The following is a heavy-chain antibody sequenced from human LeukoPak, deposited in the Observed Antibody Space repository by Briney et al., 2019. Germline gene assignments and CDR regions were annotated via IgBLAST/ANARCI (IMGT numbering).Heavy chain of an antibody. CDR3: ARSEVNRSGYWVILY. D-gene: IGHD3-3*01. J-gene: IGHJ4*02. CDR1: GGSLSGFH. Sequence: SDTLSLTCDVDGGSLSGFHWSWIRQSPQKRLEWIGEINHSGDANYNPSLQTRVAISLDMSKNQFSLKMNTVTAADTAVYYCARSEVNRSGYWVILYWGQGTLVTVSS. V-gene: IGHV4-34*01. CDR2: INHSGDA.